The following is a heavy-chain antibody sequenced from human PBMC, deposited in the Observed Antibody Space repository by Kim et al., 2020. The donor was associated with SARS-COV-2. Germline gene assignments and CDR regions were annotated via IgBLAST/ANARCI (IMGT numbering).Heavy chain of an antibody. V-gene: IGHV3-23*01. CDR2: MSDSGVRT. J-gene: IGHJ4*02. Sequence: MSDSGVRTLSADTGKCRFTISRDNSKSTLFLQMNSLRAEDTAVYYCEASDYWGQGSLVTVSS. CDR3: EASDY.